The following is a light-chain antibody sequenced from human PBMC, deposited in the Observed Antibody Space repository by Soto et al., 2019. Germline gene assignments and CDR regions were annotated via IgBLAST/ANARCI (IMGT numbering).Light chain of an antibody. CDR2: EDS. CDR1: SSDVGSYNL. V-gene: IGLV2-23*01. CDR3: FSYAGSSTHWV. Sequence: QSALTQPASVSGSPGQSITVSCTGTSSDVGSYNLVSWYQQHPGEAPKLMIYEDSNRPSGVSTRFSGSKSGNTASLTISGLQAEDEADYYCFSYAGSSTHWVFGGGTKVTVL. J-gene: IGLJ3*02.